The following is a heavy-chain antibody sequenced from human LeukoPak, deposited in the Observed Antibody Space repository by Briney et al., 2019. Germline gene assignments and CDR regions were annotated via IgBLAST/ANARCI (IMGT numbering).Heavy chain of an antibody. CDR2: INPNSGGT. V-gene: IGHV1-2*02. J-gene: IGHJ6*03. D-gene: IGHD6-13*01. CDR3: ARDGYSSSWYLGYYYYYYMDV. CDR1: GYTFTGYY. Sequence: ASVKVSCKASGYTFTGYYMHWVRQAPGQGLEWMGWINPNSGGTNYAQKFQGRVTMTRDTSISTAYMELSRLRSDDTAVYYCARDGYSSSWYLGYYYYYYMDVWGKGTTDTVSS.